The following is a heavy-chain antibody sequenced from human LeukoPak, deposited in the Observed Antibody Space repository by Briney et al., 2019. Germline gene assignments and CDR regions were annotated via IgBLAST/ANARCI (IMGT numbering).Heavy chain of an antibody. Sequence: SETLSLTCTVSGGSISSYYWSWIRQPPGKGLEWIGYIYYSGSTNYNPSLKSRVTISVDTSKNQFSLKLSSVTAADTAVHYCARKFGNFDYWGQGTLVTVSS. CDR1: GGSISSYY. CDR2: IYYSGST. V-gene: IGHV4-59*01. D-gene: IGHD3-10*01. CDR3: ARKFGNFDY. J-gene: IGHJ4*02.